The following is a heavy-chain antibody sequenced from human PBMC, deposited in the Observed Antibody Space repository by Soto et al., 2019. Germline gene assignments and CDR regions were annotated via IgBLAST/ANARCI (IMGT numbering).Heavy chain of an antibody. J-gene: IGHJ4*02. CDR1: GDSVCSNSAA. V-gene: IGHV6-1*01. D-gene: IGHD3-22*01. CDR3: ARDLEGSSYDSSGYYSSSFDY. Sequence: SQTLSRTCAISGDSVCSNSAAWYWIRQSPSRGLEWLGRTYYRSKWYNDYAVSVKSRITINPDTSKNQFSLQLNSVTPEDTAVYYCARDLEGSSYDSSGYYSSSFDYWGQGTLVTVPS. CDR2: TYYRSKWYN.